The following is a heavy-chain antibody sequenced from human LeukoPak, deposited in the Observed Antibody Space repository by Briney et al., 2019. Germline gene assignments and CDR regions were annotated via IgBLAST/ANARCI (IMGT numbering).Heavy chain of an antibody. D-gene: IGHD3-10*01. Sequence: PGGSLRLSCAASGFTFSSYSMNWVRQAPGKGLEWVSSISSSSSYIYYADSVKGRFTISRDNAKNSLYLQMNSLRAEDTAVYYYARDSILWFGELPSDYWGQGTLVTVSS. CDR2: ISSSSSYI. CDR1: GFTFSSYS. J-gene: IGHJ4*02. CDR3: ARDSILWFGELPSDY. V-gene: IGHV3-21*01.